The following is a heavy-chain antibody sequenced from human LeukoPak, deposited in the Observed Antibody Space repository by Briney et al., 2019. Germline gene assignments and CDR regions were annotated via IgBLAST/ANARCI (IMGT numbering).Heavy chain of an antibody. V-gene: IGHV3-23*01. D-gene: IGHD3-10*01. J-gene: IGHJ5*02. CDR3: AKDFLREQLWFGGNWFDP. CDR1: GFTFRSYE. CDR2: ISGSGGST. Sequence: GGSLRLSCAASGFTFRSYEMNWVRQAPGKGLEWVSAISGSGGSTYYADSVKGRFTISRDNSKNTLYLQMNSLRAEDTAVYYCAKDFLREQLWFGGNWFDPWGQGTLVTVSS.